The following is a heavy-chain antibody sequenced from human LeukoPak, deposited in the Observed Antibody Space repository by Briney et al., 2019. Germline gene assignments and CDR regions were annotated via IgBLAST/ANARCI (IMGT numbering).Heavy chain of an antibody. CDR2: INHSGST. D-gene: IGHD3-10*01. J-gene: IGHJ4*02. V-gene: IGHV4-34*01. CDR3: ARGLRYYGSRSYYDY. Sequence: PSETLSLTCAVYGGSFSGYYWSWIRQPPGKGLEWIGEINHSGSTNYNPSLKSRVTISVDTSKNQFSLKLSSVTAADTAVYYCARGLRYYGSRSYYDYWGQGTLATVSS. CDR1: GGSFSGYY.